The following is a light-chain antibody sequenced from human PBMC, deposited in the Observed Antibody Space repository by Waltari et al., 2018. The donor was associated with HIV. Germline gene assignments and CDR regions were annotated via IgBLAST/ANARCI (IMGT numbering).Light chain of an antibody. CDR3: LLYYGGAPV. J-gene: IGLJ2*01. CDR1: TGTVPRGYS. V-gene: IGLV7-43*01. CDR2: SNS. Sequence: QTVATQEPSLTVSPGGTVTLTCASSTGTVPRGYSPNWFRQKPGQAPRALIESNSNKHSLTPARFSGSLLGGKAALTLSGVQPEDEADYYCLLYYGGAPVFGGGTKLAVL.